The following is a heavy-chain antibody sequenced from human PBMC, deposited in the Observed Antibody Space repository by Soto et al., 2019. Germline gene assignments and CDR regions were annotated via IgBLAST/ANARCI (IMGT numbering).Heavy chain of an antibody. J-gene: IGHJ6*02. CDR1: GYTFTGYY. Sequence: ASVKVSCKASGYTFTGYYMHWVRQAPGQGLEWMGWINPNSGGTNYAQKFQGWVTMTRDTSISTAYMELSRLRSDDTAVYHCARDQVVAAAGTSYYYGMDVWGQGTTVTVSS. CDR2: INPNSGGT. V-gene: IGHV1-2*04. D-gene: IGHD6-13*01. CDR3: ARDQVVAAAGTSYYYGMDV.